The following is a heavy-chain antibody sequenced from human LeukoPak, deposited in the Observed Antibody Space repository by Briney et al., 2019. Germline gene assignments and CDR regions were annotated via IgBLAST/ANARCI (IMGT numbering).Heavy chain of an antibody. Sequence: GASVKVSCKASGYTFTGYYMHWVRQAPGQGLEWMGWINPNSGGTNYAQKFQGRVTMTRDTSISTAYMELSRLRSDDTAVYYCARARNTLRYFDWFPLDYWGQGTLVTVSS. V-gene: IGHV1-2*02. J-gene: IGHJ4*02. CDR3: ARARNTLRYFDWFPLDY. D-gene: IGHD3-9*01. CDR2: INPNSGGT. CDR1: GYTFTGYY.